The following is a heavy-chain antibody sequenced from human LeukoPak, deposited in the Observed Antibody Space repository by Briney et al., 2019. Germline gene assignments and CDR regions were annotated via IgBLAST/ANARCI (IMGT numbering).Heavy chain of an antibody. J-gene: IGHJ4*02. CDR3: AKADRRSDLPYYFDY. CDR2: ISGSGDST. V-gene: IGHV3-23*01. CDR1: GFTFSSYA. Sequence: GGSLRLSCAASGFTFSSYAMSWVRQAPGKGLAWVSGISGSGDSTYYADSVRGRFTISRDNSENTLFLQMNSLRAEDTAVYYCAKADRRSDLPYYFDYWGQGTLVTVSS.